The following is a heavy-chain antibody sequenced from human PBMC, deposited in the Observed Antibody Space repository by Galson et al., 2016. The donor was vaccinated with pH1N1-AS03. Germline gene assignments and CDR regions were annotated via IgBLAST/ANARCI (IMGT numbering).Heavy chain of an antibody. CDR1: GFTFSSYA. D-gene: IGHD4/OR15-4a*01. CDR3: PRGPVSYANYWFPPPDY. CDR2: ISGNGFST. V-gene: IGHV3-64*01. J-gene: IGHJ4*02. Sequence: SLRLFCAVGGFTFSSYAMFWLRQAPGKGLEYVSAISGNGFSTYYANSVKDRFTVSRDNSKNTLYLQMGSLRVEDMAVYYCPRGPVSYANYWFPPPDYWGQGTLVTVSS.